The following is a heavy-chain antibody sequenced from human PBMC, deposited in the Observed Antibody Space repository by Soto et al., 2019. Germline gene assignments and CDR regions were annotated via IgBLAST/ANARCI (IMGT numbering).Heavy chain of an antibody. CDR2: IYWDDDK. J-gene: IGHJ4*02. D-gene: IGHD2-21*02. CDR3: AHGSCFGADCCPIPYFGF. CDR1: GFSLSTTEEG. V-gene: IGHV2-5*02. Sequence: QITLKESGPTLVKPTQTLTLTCTFSGFSLSTTEEGVGWILQPPGKAPEWLALIYWDDDKRYSPSLKTRLTNTKDTAKIHVVLTVTNVDPVDTATYYCAHGSCFGADCCPIPYFGFWGQGILVTVSS.